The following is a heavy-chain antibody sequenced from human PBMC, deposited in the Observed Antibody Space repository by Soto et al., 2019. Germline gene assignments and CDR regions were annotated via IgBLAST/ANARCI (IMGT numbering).Heavy chain of an antibody. CDR2: IVVGSGNT. Sequence: SVKVSCKASGFTFTSSAVQWVRQARGQRLEWIGWIVVGSGNTNYAQKFQERVTITRDMSTSTAYMELSSLRSEDTAVYYCAADPTAGFYYYYGMDVWGQGTTVTVSS. CDR1: GFTFTSSA. CDR3: AADPTAGFYYYYGMDV. V-gene: IGHV1-58*01. J-gene: IGHJ6*02. D-gene: IGHD3-10*01.